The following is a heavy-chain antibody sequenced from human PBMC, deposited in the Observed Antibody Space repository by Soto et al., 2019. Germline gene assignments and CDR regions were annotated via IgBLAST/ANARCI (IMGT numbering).Heavy chain of an antibody. CDR1: GYTFTSYY. CDR2: INPSGGST. CDR3: ARGHPLAGITIFGVAHYYYGMDV. J-gene: IGHJ6*02. Sequence: QVQLVQSGAEVKKPGASVKVSCKASGYTFTSYYMHWVRQAPGQGLEWMGIINPSGGSTSYAQKCQGRVTMTRDTSTSTVYMELSSLRSEDTAVYYCARGHPLAGITIFGVAHYYYGMDVWGQGTTVTVSS. V-gene: IGHV1-46*01. D-gene: IGHD3-3*01.